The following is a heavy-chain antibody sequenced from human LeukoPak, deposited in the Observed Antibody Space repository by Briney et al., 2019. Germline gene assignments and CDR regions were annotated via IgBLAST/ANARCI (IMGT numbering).Heavy chain of an antibody. CDR2: IYTSGST. Sequence: SETLTLTCTVSGGSISSYYRSWIRQPAGKGLEWIGRIYTSGSTNYNPSLKSRVTMSVDTSKNQFSLKLSSVTAADTAVYYCARGFDVAAAGNWYYYGMDVWGQGTTVTVSS. J-gene: IGHJ6*02. CDR1: GGSISSYY. V-gene: IGHV4-4*07. D-gene: IGHD6-13*01. CDR3: ARGFDVAAAGNWYYYGMDV.